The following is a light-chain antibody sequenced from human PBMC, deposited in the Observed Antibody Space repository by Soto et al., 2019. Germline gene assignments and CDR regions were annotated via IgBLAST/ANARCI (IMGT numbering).Light chain of an antibody. CDR2: ESS. V-gene: IGKV3-15*01. CDR3: QQYQSWPLT. J-gene: IGKJ4*01. Sequence: EIVMTQPPATLSLSPGERATLSCRASQSVYSNLAWYQQKLGQTPRLLIYESSTRATGIPARFSGGGSGTEFTLTISSLQSEDFADYFCQQYQSWPLTFGGGTKVEIK. CDR1: QSVYSN.